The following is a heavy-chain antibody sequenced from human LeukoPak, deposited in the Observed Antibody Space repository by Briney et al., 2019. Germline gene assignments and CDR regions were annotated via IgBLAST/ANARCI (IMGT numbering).Heavy chain of an antibody. CDR3: ARVYSSGWYYFDY. CDR2: IWYDGSNK. CDR1: GFTFSSYG. J-gene: IGHJ4*02. D-gene: IGHD6-19*01. Sequence: GGSLRLSCAASGFTFSSYGMHWVRQAPGKGLEWVAVIWYDGSNKYYADSAKGRFTISRDNSKNTLYLQMNSLRAEDTAVYYCARVYSSGWYYFDYWGQGTLVTVSS. V-gene: IGHV3-33*01.